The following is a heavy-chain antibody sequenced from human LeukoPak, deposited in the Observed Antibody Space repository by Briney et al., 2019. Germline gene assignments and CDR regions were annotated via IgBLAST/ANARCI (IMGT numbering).Heavy chain of an antibody. CDR2: ISYDGSNE. D-gene: IGHD3-22*01. Sequence: GGSLRLSCAASGFTFSSYAMHWVRQAPGKGLEWVAVISYDGSNEYYADSVKGRFTISRDNSKNTLYLQMNSLRAEDTAVYYCARDVWRVTPYYYDSSGYYYYGMDVWGQGTTVTVSS. J-gene: IGHJ6*02. CDR1: GFTFSSYA. CDR3: ARDVWRVTPYYYDSSGYYYYGMDV. V-gene: IGHV3-30*04.